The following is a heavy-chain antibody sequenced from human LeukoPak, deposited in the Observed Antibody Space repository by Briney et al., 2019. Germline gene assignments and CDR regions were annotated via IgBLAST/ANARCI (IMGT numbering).Heavy chain of an antibody. CDR3: ARGPPNSGYDY. CDR2: ISSSSSTI. J-gene: IGHJ4*02. Sequence: QSGGSLRLSCAASGFTFSSYSMNWVRQAPGKGLEWVSYISSSSSTIYYADSVKGRFTISRDNAKNSLYLQMNSLRAEDTDVYYCARGPPNSGYDYWGPGTLVTVSS. D-gene: IGHD1-1*01. CDR1: GFTFSSYS. V-gene: IGHV3-48*01.